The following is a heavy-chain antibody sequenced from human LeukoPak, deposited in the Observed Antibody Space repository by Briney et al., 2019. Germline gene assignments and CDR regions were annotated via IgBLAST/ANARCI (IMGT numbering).Heavy chain of an antibody. V-gene: IGHV4-30-2*01. D-gene: IGHD4-23*01. CDR2: IYHSGST. CDR1: GGSISSGGYY. Sequence: SQTLSLTCTVSGGSISSGGYYWSWIRQPPGKGLEWIGYIYHSGSTNYNPSLKSRVTISVDKSKNQFSLNLSSVTAADTAVYYCARKNYGGDRSFDYWGQGTLVTVSS. J-gene: IGHJ4*02. CDR3: ARKNYGGDRSFDY.